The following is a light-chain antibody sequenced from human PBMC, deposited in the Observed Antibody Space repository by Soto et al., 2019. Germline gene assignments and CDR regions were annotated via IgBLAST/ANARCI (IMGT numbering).Light chain of an antibody. CDR3: QQYNKWPWT. J-gene: IGKJ1*01. Sequence: EIVLTQSPAPLSVSPGARATLSCRASQSVGNNLAWYQQKPGQAPRLLIYGASPRATGIPASFSGRGSGTDCSLTISSLQSEDFAVYYCQQYNKWPWTFGQGTKVDIK. CDR1: QSVGNN. V-gene: IGKV3-15*01. CDR2: GAS.